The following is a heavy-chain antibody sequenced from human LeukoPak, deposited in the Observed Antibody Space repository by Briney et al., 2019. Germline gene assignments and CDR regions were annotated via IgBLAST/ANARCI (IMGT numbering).Heavy chain of an antibody. CDR2: IIPTFGTA. Sequence: SVKVSCKASGGTFSSYAISWVRQAPGQGLEWMGGIIPTFGTANYAQKFQGGVTITADESTSTAYMELSSLRSEDTAVYYCARLTTSGDYYYYGMDVWGQGTTVTVSS. J-gene: IGHJ6*02. CDR3: ARLTTSGDYYYYGMDV. D-gene: IGHD1-1*01. V-gene: IGHV1-69*13. CDR1: GGTFSSYA.